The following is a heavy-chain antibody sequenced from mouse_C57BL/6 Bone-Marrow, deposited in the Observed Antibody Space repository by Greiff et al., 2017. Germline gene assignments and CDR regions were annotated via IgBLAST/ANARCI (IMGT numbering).Heavy chain of an antibody. CDR1: GYTFTDYN. J-gene: IGHJ1*03. CDR2: INPNNGGT. CDR3: ARSYYGSSYWYFDG. V-gene: IGHV1-22*01. D-gene: IGHD1-1*01. Sequence: VQLQQSGPELVKPGASVKMSCKASGYTFTDYNMHWVKQSHGKSLEWIGYINPNNGGTSYNQKFKGKATLTVNKSSSTAYMELRSLTSEDSAVYYCARSYYGSSYWYFDGWGTGTTVTVSS.